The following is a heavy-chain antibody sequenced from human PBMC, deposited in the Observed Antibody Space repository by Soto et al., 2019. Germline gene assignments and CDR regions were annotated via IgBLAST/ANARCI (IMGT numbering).Heavy chain of an antibody. CDR3: ASRSKYYYYGMDV. Sequence: PSETLSLTCTVSGGSISSGGYYWSWIRQHPGKGLEWIGYIYYSGSTYYNPSLKSRVTISVDTSKNQFSLKLGSVTAADTAVYYCASRSKYYYYGMDVWGQGTTVTVSS. CDR2: IYYSGST. D-gene: IGHD3-10*01. CDR1: GGSISSGGYY. V-gene: IGHV4-31*03. J-gene: IGHJ6*02.